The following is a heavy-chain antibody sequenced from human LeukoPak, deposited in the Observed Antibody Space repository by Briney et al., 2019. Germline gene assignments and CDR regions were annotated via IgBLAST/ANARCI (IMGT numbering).Heavy chain of an antibody. CDR1: GDSVSSNSAA. Sequence: SQTLSLTCAISGDSVSSNSAAWNWIRQSPSRGLEWLGRTYYRSKWYNDYAVSVKSRITINPDTSKNQFSLQLNSVTPEDTAVYYCARGMYSSGWSDYYYYGMDVWDQGTTVTVSS. D-gene: IGHD6-19*01. CDR3: ARGMYSSGWSDYYYYGMDV. V-gene: IGHV6-1*01. CDR2: TYYRSKWYN. J-gene: IGHJ6*02.